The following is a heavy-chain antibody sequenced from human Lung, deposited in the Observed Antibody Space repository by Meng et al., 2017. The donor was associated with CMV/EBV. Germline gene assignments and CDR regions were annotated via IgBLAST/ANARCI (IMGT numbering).Heavy chain of an antibody. D-gene: IGHD3-3*01. CDR1: GFTFSSYS. J-gene: IGHJ6*02. CDR2: ISSSSSTI. V-gene: IGHV3-48*04. CDR3: ARVGLVTIFGVVKGMEV. Sequence: GGSLRPPCAASGFTFSSYSMNWVRQAPGKGLEWVSYISSSSSTIYYADSVKGRFTISRDNAKNSLYLQMNSLRAEDTAVYYCARVGLVTIFGVVKGMEVWSQGTXVTVYS.